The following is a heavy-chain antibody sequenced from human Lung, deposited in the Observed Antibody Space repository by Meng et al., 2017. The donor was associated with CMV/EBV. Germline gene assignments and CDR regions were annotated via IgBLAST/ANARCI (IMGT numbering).Heavy chain of an antibody. Sequence: QVQLQESGPGLVKPSGTLSLTCAVPGCSISSSNLWTWVRQVPGKGLEWIGEIYQSGSTNYNPSLKSRVTISVDKFKYQFSLKLGSVTAADTAVYYCARIERRRILKYCGSDCSTTDYWGQGTLVTVSS. CDR2: IYQSGST. V-gene: IGHV4-4*02. CDR3: ARIERRRILKYCGSDCSTTDY. D-gene: IGHD2-21*02. CDR1: GCSISSSNL. J-gene: IGHJ4*02.